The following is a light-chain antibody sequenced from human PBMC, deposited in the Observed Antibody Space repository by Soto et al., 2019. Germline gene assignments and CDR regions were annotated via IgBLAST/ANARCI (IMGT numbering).Light chain of an antibody. J-gene: IGLJ1*01. CDR1: SSNIGAGLD. CDR2: DNS. V-gene: IGLV1-40*01. Sequence: QSVLTQPPSVSGAPGQTVTISCTGSSSNIGAGLDVNWYQQFPGTAPKLLISDNSNRPSGVPDRFSGSKSGTSASKSDTSASLAITGLQAEDEADYYCQSFDSSLSGYVFGTGTKLTVL. CDR3: QSFDSSLSGYV.